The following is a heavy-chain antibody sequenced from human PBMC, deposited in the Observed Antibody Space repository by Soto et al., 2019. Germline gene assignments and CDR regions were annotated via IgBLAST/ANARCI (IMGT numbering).Heavy chain of an antibody. CDR2: VKDGGHT. J-gene: IGHJ4*02. V-gene: IGHV4-34*01. CDR3: ARSQEGVVATH. D-gene: IGHD5-12*01. Sequence: QVQLQQWGAGLLKPSETLSLNCAVTGGSLSGYYWSWIRQPPGKGLEWIGEVKDGGHTNYSPSLRGRVSISSDTSNNQFSLRLTSVTAADTGVYYWARSQEGVVATHWDQGSLVTVSS. CDR1: GGSLSGYY.